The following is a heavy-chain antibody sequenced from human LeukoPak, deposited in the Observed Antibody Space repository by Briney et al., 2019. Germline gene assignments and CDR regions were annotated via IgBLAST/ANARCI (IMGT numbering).Heavy chain of an antibody. Sequence: GGSLRLSCAASGFTVSSNYMSWVRQAPGKGLEWVSVIYSGGSTYYADSVKGRFTISRDNSKNTLYLQMNSLRAEDTAVYYCARNGRTGELLVDYWGQGTLVTVSS. CDR3: ARNGRTGELLVDY. D-gene: IGHD1-26*01. CDR2: IYSGGST. CDR1: GFTVSSNY. V-gene: IGHV3-53*01. J-gene: IGHJ4*02.